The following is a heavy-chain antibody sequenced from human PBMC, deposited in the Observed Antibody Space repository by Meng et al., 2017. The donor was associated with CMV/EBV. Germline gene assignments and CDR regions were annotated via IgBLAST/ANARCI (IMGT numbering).Heavy chain of an antibody. D-gene: IGHD5-18*01. J-gene: IGHJ4*02. CDR3: ARGGYSYGYLFFDC. Sequence: ASGSTFISYGISWVRQAPGQGLEWMGWISAYNGNTNYAQKLQGRVTMTTDTSTSTAYMELRSLRSDDTAVYYCARGGYSYGYLFFDCWGQGTLVTVSS. V-gene: IGHV1-18*01. CDR1: GSTFISYG. CDR2: ISAYNGNT.